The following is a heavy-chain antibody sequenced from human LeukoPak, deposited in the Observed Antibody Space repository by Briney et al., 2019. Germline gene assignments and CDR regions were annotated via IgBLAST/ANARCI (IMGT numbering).Heavy chain of an antibody. J-gene: IGHJ4*02. V-gene: IGHV1-69*17. D-gene: IGHD5-18*01. CDR3: ARDSGYSYGYYFDY. Sequence: ASVTVSCKASGGTFSSYAISWVRQAPGQGLEWMGRIIPIFGIANYAQKFQGRVTITADKSTSTAYMELSSLRSEDTAVYYCARDSGYSYGYYFDYWGQGTLVTVSS. CDR1: GGTFSSYA. CDR2: IIPIFGIA.